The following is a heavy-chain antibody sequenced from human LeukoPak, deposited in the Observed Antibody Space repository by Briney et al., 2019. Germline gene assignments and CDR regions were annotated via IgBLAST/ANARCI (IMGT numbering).Heavy chain of an antibody. Sequence: ASVTVSCKASGYTFTGYYMHWVRQAPGQGLEWMGWINPNSGGTNYAQKLQGRVTMTRDTSISTAYMELSRLRSDDTAVYYCASGYSSGLFPFDYWGQGTLVTVSS. D-gene: IGHD6-19*01. CDR1: GYTFTGYY. V-gene: IGHV1-2*02. J-gene: IGHJ4*02. CDR2: INPNSGGT. CDR3: ASGYSSGLFPFDY.